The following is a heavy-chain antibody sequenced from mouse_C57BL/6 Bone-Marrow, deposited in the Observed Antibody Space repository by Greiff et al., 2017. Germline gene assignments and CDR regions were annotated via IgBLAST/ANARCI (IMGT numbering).Heavy chain of an antibody. D-gene: IGHD2-3*01. CDR1: GYTFTSYW. Sequence: VQLQQPGAALVKPGASVKLSCKASGYTFTSYWMHWVKQRPGQGLEWIGMIHPNSGSTNYNEKFKSKATLTVDKSSSTAYMQLSSLTSEDSAVYYGARGWLPWFAYWGQGTLVTVSA. V-gene: IGHV1-64*01. CDR2: IHPNSGST. CDR3: ARGWLPWFAY. J-gene: IGHJ3*01.